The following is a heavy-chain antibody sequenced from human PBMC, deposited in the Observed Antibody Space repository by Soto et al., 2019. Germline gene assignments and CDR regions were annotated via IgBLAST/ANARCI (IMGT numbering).Heavy chain of an antibody. V-gene: IGHV4-30-2*01. CDR2: IYHSGST. Sequence: SETLSLTCAVSGGSISSGGYSWSWIRQPPGKGLEWIGYIYHSGSTYYNPSLKSRVTISVDRSKNQFSLKLSSVTAADTAVYYCARGLLGYCSSTSCSTSHFDDWGQGTLVTVSS. D-gene: IGHD2-2*01. J-gene: IGHJ4*02. CDR3: ARGLLGYCSSTSCSTSHFDD. CDR1: GGSISSGGYS.